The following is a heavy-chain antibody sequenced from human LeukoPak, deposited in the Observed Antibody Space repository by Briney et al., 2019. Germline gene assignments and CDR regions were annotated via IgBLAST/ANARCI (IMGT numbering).Heavy chain of an antibody. CDR2: FSSSGSTI. Sequence: GGSLRLSCAASGFTFSDYYMSWIRQAPGKGLEWVSYFSSSGSTIYYADSVKGRFTISRDNAKNSLYLQMNSLRAGDTAVYYCARGTSSGYFQLYFDYWGQGTLVTVSS. CDR1: GFTFSDYY. CDR3: ARGTSSGYFQLYFDY. V-gene: IGHV3-11*01. D-gene: IGHD3-22*01. J-gene: IGHJ4*02.